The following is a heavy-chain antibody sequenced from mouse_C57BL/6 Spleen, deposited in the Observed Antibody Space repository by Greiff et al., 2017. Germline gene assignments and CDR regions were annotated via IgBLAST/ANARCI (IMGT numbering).Heavy chain of an antibody. V-gene: IGHV5-4*01. CDR3: ARDNGSGFGC. CDR1: GFTFSSYA. J-gene: IGHJ3*01. Sequence: EVMLVESGGGLVKPGGSLKLSCAASGFTFSSYAMSWVRQTPEKRLEWVATISDGGSYTYYPDNVKGRFTISRDNAKNNLYLQMSHLKSEDTAMYYCARDNGSGFGCWGQGTLVTVYA. D-gene: IGHD1-1*01. CDR2: ISDGGSYT.